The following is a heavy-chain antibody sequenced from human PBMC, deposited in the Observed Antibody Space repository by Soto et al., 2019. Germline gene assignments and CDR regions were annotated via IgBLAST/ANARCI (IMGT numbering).Heavy chain of an antibody. V-gene: IGHV3-72*01. Sequence: GGSLRLSCAASGFTFSDHFMDWVRQAPGKGLEWVGRIRKKADSYTTEYAASVKGRFTFSRDDSKMSLYLQMNTLQTEDTAVYYCTMVDSQYHYGMDVWCQGTTVTVSS. CDR1: GFTFSDHF. CDR2: IRKKADSYTT. D-gene: IGHD3-9*01. CDR3: TMVDSQYHYGMDV. J-gene: IGHJ6*02.